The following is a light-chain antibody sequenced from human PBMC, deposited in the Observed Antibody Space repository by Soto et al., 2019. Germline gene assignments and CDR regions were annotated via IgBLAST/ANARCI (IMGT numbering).Light chain of an antibody. CDR3: CSYTRSDTFV. CDR1: SSDVGAYNY. CDR2: DVN. Sequence: QSVLTQPASVSGSPGQSITISCAGTSSDVGAYNYVSWYQQHPGKAPKVMIYDVNNRPSGVSYRFSGSKSGNTASLTISGLRAEDEADYYCCSYTRSDTFVFGGGTKLTVL. J-gene: IGLJ2*01. V-gene: IGLV2-14*03.